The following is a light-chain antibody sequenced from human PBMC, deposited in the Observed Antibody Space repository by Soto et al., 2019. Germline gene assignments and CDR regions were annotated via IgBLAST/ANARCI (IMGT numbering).Light chain of an antibody. CDR1: QSLVYSDGNTY. J-gene: IGKJ1*01. CDR3: MQGTHWPRT. Sequence: DVVMTQSPLSLPVTLGQPASISCRSSQSLVYSDGNTYLSWFQQRPGQSPRRLIYRVSDRDSGVPDRFGGSGSGTDFTLKISRVEAEDVGLYYCMQGTHWPRTFGQGTKVEIK. CDR2: RVS. V-gene: IGKV2-30*01.